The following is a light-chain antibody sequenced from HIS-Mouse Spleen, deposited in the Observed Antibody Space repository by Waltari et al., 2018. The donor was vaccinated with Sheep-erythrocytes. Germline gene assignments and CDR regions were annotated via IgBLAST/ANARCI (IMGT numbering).Light chain of an antibody. J-gene: IGLJ2*01. CDR1: KLGDNY. Sequence: SYALTQPPSVSVSPGQTASITCPGDKLGDNYACWYQQKPGHSPVLVIYQDSKPPSGIPERFSGSNSGNTATLTISGTQAMDEADYYCQAWDSSTVVFGGGTKLTVL. CDR3: QAWDSSTVV. V-gene: IGLV3-1*01. CDR2: QDS.